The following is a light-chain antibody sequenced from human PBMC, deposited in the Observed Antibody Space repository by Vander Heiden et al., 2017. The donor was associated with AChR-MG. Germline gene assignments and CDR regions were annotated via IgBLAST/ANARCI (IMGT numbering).Light chain of an antibody. CDR1: QNINSY. J-gene: IGKJ3*01. CDR3: QQSYTTPFT. V-gene: IGKV1-39*01. Sequence: DIQMTQSPSSLSASVGDSVSFSCRASQNINSYVNWYQQRPGKAPHLVIYATSTLQSGVPSRLSGSGFGTDFTLTISSLQAEDFGTYYCQQSYTTPFTFGPGTKVDLK. CDR2: ATS.